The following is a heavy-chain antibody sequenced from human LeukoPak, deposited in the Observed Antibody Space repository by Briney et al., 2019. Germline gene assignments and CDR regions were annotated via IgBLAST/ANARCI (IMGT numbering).Heavy chain of an antibody. CDR2: IKQDESEK. CDR1: GFTLSTFW. J-gene: IGHJ4*02. V-gene: IGHV3-7*01. CDR3: ARPRWLQFGPHDS. D-gene: IGHD5-24*01. Sequence: GGSLRLSCAASGFTLSTFWMSWVRQAPGKGLEWVANIKQDESEKYYVDFVKGRFTISRDNAKNSLYLQMNSLRAEDTAVYYCARPRWLQFGPHDSWGQGTLVTVSS.